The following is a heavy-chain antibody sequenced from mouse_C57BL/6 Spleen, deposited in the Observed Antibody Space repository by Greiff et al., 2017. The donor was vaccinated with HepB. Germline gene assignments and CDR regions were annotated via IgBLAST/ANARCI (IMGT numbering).Heavy chain of an antibody. CDR2: IDPSDSYT. V-gene: IGHV1-59*01. Sequence: VQLQQPGAELVRPGTSVKLSCKASGYTFTSYWMHWVKQRPGQGLEWIGVIDPSDSYTNYNQKFKGKATLTVDTSSSTAYMQLSSLTSEDSAVYYCALTGGNYFDYRGQGTTLTVSS. J-gene: IGHJ2*01. CDR3: ALTGGNYFDY. D-gene: IGHD4-1*01. CDR1: GYTFTSYW.